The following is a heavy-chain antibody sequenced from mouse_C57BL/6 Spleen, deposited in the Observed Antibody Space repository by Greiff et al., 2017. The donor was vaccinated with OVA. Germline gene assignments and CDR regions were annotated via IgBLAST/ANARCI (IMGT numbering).Heavy chain of an antibody. CDR1: GFSFNTYA. V-gene: IGHV10-1*01. CDR3: VRGGGKTYFDY. J-gene: IGHJ2*01. D-gene: IGHD1-1*02. Sequence: GGGLVQPKGSLKLSCAASGFSFNTYAMNWVRQAPGKGLEWVARIRSKSNNYATYYADSVKDRFTISRDDSESMLYLQMNNLKTEDTAMYYCVRGGGKTYFDYWGQGTTLTVSS. CDR2: IRSKSNNYAT.